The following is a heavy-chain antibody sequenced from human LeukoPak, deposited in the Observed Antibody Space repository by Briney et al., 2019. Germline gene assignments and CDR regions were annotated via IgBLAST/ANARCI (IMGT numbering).Heavy chain of an antibody. V-gene: IGHV3-48*01. Sequence: GGSLRLSCAASEFMFSYYAMNWVRQAPGKGLEWVSYISSSSSTIYYADSVKGRFTISRDNAKNSLYLQMNSLRAEDTAAYYCARLAVATDYWGQGTLVTVSS. CDR3: ARLAVATDY. CDR2: ISSSSSTI. CDR1: EFMFSYYA. D-gene: IGHD6-19*01. J-gene: IGHJ4*02.